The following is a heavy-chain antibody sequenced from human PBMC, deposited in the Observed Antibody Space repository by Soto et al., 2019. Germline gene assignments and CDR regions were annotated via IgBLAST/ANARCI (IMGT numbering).Heavy chain of an antibody. CDR3: ARSRGGNTVTNLFSP. V-gene: IGHV1-69*01. CDR1: ADTFNSYS. CDR2: ITPVFGTA. J-gene: IGHJ5*02. D-gene: IGHD4-4*01. Sequence: QVQLVQSGAELKKPGSSVKVSCKASADTFNSYSLSWLRQAPGQRLEWMGGITPVFGTADYAQSFEDRLTITAYDSTTRVYMARSSMRSNDTAVNYWARSRGGNTVTNLFSPWGQGVLINASS.